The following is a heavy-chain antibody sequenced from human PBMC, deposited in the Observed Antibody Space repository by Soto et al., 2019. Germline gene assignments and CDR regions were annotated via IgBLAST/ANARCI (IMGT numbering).Heavy chain of an antibody. Sequence: GSMRLSCAASGFTFSSYAMSWVRQAPGKGLEWVSAISGSGGSTYYADSVQGRFTISRDNSKNTLYLHMTSLRAEDTAVYYCAKDPRGWEIVVVPAATGFDYWGQGTLVTVSS. D-gene: IGHD2-2*01. J-gene: IGHJ4*02. CDR2: ISGSGGST. V-gene: IGHV3-23*01. CDR1: GFTFSSYA. CDR3: AKDPRGWEIVVVPAATGFDY.